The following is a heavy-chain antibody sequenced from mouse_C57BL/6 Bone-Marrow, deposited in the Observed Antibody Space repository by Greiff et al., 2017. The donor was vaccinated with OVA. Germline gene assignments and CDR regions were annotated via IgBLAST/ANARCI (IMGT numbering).Heavy chain of an antibody. CDR1: GFNIKDDY. D-gene: IGHD1-1*01. CDR3: TLYYYGPYYFDY. CDR2: IDPENGDT. V-gene: IGHV14-4*01. J-gene: IGHJ2*01. Sequence: VQLQQSGAELVRPGASVKLSCTASGFNIKDDYMHWVKQRPEQGLAWIGWIDPENGDTEYASKFQGKATITAATSSNTAYLQLSSLTSEDTAVYYCTLYYYGPYYFDYWGQGTTLTVSS.